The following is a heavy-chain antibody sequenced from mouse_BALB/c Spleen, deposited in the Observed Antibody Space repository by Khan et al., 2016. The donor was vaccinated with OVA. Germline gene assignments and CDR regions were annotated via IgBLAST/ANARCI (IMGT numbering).Heavy chain of an antibody. CDR1: GFNIKDTY. J-gene: IGHJ3*01. D-gene: IGHD1-1*01. V-gene: IGHV14-3*02. CDR3: ARITYYDGSY. CDR2: IDPENGYV. Sequence: VQLKESGAELVKPGASVTLSCTASGFNIKDTYLHWVNQRPEQGLEWVGRIDPENGYVKFDPKFQGKATTTADTSSSTVYLQLSSLTSEDTAVYYCARITYYDGSYWGQGTLVTVS.